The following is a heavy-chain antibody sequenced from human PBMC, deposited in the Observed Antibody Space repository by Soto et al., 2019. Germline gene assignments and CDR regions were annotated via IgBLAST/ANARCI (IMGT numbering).Heavy chain of an antibody. CDR2: IYSNGKT. CDR1: GGSINSGGFY. J-gene: IGHJ4*02. D-gene: IGHD3-3*01. CDR3: ATFLLESRRYFDS. V-gene: IGHV4-31*03. Sequence: PSETLSLTCTVSGGSINSGGFYWSWVRQFLGKGLEWIGYIYSNGKTYYNPSLQSRLTISEDTSKSQFSLRLTSMTAADTAVYYCATFLLESRRYFDSWGQGILVTVSS.